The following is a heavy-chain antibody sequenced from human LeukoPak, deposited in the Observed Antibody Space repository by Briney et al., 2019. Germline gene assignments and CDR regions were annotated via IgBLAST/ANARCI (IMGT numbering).Heavy chain of an antibody. Sequence: GASVKVSCKASGHTFTGYYMHWVRQAPGQGLEGMGWINPNSGGTNYAQKFQGRVTMTRDTSISTAYMELSRLRSDDTAVYYCARDLMTTVTPVDYWGQGTLVTVSS. J-gene: IGHJ4*02. CDR1: GHTFTGYY. D-gene: IGHD4-17*01. CDR2: INPNSGGT. V-gene: IGHV1-2*02. CDR3: ARDLMTTVTPVDY.